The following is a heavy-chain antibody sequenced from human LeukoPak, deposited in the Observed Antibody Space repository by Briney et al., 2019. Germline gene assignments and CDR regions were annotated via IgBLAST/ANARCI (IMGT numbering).Heavy chain of an antibody. V-gene: IGHV3-23*01. D-gene: IGHD1-7*01. CDR3: SRNLRVLAEYYFES. CDR2: ISGGSVDK. CDR1: GFKFTNYW. J-gene: IGHJ4*02. Sequence: GGSLRLSCAASGFKFTNYWMSWVRQAPGKGLEWVATISGGSVDKYYADSVKGRFTISRDNSKNTLYLHMNSLRADNTAVYYCSRNLRVLAEYYFESWGQGTLVTVSS.